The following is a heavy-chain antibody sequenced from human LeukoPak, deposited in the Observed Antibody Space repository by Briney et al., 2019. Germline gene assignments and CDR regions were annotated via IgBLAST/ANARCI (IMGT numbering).Heavy chain of an antibody. V-gene: IGHV3-48*04. CDR3: ARVLSGSWDWFDP. J-gene: IGHJ5*02. CDR2: ISRSSSTI. Sequence: GGSLRLSCAASGFTFSRYSMNWVRQAPGKGLEWVSYISRSSSTIHYADSVKGRFTISRDNAKSSLFLQMNSLRAEDTAVYYCARVLSGSWDWFDPWGQGTLVTVSS. D-gene: IGHD3-22*01. CDR1: GFTFSRYS.